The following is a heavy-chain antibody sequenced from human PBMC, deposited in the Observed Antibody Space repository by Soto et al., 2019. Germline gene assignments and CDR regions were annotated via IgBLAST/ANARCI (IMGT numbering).Heavy chain of an antibody. CDR1: GGSISSSSYY. CDR2: IYYSGST. J-gene: IGHJ6*02. D-gene: IGHD6-13*01. CDR3: ARLSIAAAGTDNYYYGMDV. Sequence: PSECLSLTCTVSGGSISSSSYYWGWIRQPPGKGLEWIGSIYYSGSTYYNPSLKSRVTISVDTSKNQFSLKLSSVTAADTAVYYCARLSIAAAGTDNYYYGMDVWGQGTTVTVSS. V-gene: IGHV4-39*01.